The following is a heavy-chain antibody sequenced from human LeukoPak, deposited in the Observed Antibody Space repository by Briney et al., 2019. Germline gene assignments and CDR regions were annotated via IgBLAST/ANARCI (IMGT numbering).Heavy chain of an antibody. D-gene: IGHD3-10*01. V-gene: IGHV3-23*01. CDR3: AKARGVDAFDM. CDR1: GFTFSSYV. J-gene: IGHJ3*02. CDR2: ISGSGGST. Sequence: PGGSLRLSCAASGFTFSSYVMTWVRQAPGKGLEWVSGISGSGGSTYYADSVRGRFTISRDNSKNTLDLQMNSLRAEDTAVYYCAKARGVDAFDMWGQGTMVTVSS.